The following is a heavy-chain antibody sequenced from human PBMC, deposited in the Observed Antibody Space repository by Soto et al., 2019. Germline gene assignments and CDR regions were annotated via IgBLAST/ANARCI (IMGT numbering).Heavy chain of an antibody. D-gene: IGHD1-1*01. CDR1: GYTFTSYG. V-gene: IGHV1-18*04. CDR2: ISAYNGNT. J-gene: IGHJ6*02. Sequence: QVQLVQSGAEVKKPGASVQVSCKASGYTFTSYGISWVRQAPGQGLEGMGWISAYNGNTNYAQKLQGRVTMTTDTSTSTAYMELRSLRTDDTAVYYCARAVSTTGTTGYYYYGMDVWGQGTTVTVSS. CDR3: ARAVSTTGTTGYYYYGMDV.